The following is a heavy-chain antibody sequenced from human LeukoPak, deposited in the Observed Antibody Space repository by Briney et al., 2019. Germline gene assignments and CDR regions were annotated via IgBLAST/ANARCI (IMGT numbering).Heavy chain of an antibody. J-gene: IGHJ3*02. CDR3: ARDGDSSGYYPRDAFDI. V-gene: IGHV3-11*01. CDR2: ISSSGSTI. D-gene: IGHD3-22*01. CDR1: GFAFSDYY. Sequence: PGGSLRLSCAASGFAFSDYYMSWIRQAPGKGLEWVSYISSSGSTIYYADSVKGRFTISRDNAKNSLYLQMNSLRAEDTAVYYCARDGDSSGYYPRDAFDIWGQGTMVTVSS.